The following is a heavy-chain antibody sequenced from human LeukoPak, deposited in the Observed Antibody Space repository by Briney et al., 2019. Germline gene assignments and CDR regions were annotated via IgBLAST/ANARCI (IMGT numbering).Heavy chain of an antibody. CDR2: IDQYGSA. J-gene: IGHJ3*02. V-gene: IGHV4-34*01. D-gene: IGHD3-9*01. CDR1: GGSFRGYH. CDR3: ARVFVFGVDLLLFDI. Sequence: PSETLSLSCAVYGGSFRGYHWSWIRQPPGKGLEWIGEIDQYGSANYNPSLKSRITISLDTSKNQFSLRLSSVTVADTAVYYCARVFVFGVDLLLFDIWGQGTMVTVSS.